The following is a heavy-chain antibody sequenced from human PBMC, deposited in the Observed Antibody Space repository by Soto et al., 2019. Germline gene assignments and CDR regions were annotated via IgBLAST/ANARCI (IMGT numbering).Heavy chain of an antibody. CDR2: ISGYNENT. Sequence: QVQLVQSGAEVKKPGASVKVSCKTSGYTFTNYGISWVRQAPGQGLEWMGWISGYNENTNYAQEVQDRVIMTTDTTTSTAYRELRSLISDDTAVYYGAREAPVTGIDYWGQGTLVAVSS. D-gene: IGHD6-19*01. CDR1: GYTFTNYG. CDR3: AREAPVTGIDY. V-gene: IGHV1-18*01. J-gene: IGHJ4*02.